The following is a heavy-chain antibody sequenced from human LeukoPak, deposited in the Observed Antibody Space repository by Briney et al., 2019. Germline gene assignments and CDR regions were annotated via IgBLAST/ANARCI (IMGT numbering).Heavy chain of an antibody. CDR3: ARRLNMVPYTYYYYIDV. V-gene: IGHV4-34*01. J-gene: IGHJ6*03. D-gene: IGHD3-10*01. CDR1: GGSFSGYY. Sequence: PSETLSLTCAVYGGSFSGYYWSWIRQPPGKGLEWIGEINHSGSTDYNPSLRSRVTISVDTSKNQFSLKLSSVTAADTAVYYCARRLNMVPYTYYYYIDVWGKGTTVTISS. CDR2: INHSGST.